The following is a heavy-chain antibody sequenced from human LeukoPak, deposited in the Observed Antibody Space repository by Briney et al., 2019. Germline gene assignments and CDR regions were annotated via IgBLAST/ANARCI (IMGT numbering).Heavy chain of an antibody. V-gene: IGHV4-39*02. D-gene: IGHD5-18*01. CDR2: ISYSGST. CDR1: GDSISSSSYY. CDR3: ARPMSGYSYGQYMDV. Sequence: PSETLSLTCTVSGDSISSSSYYWGWIRQPPGKGLEWIGSISYSGSTYYNPSLKSRVTISVDTSKNHFSLKLSSVTAADTAVYYCARPMSGYSYGQYMDVWGKGTTVTISS. J-gene: IGHJ6*03.